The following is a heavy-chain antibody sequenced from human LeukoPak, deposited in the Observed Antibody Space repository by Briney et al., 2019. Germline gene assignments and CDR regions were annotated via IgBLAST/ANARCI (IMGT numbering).Heavy chain of an antibody. J-gene: IGHJ4*02. CDR1: GFTFSSYT. CDR3: ARSYSSGWYPGY. CDR2: ISSGNSYI. V-gene: IGHV3-21*01. Sequence: GGSLRLSCAASGFTFSSYTMNWVRQAPGKGLEWVSSISSGNSYINYADSVKGRFTISRDNAKNTLYLQMNSLRAEDTAVYYCARSYSSGWYPGYWGQGTPVTVSS. D-gene: IGHD6-19*01.